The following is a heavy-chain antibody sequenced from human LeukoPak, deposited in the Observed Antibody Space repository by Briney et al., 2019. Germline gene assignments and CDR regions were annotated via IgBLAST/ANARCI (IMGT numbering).Heavy chain of an antibody. CDR3: ARRSTAMRYYYYYYMDV. CDR2: ISAYNGNT. Sequence: ASVKVSCKASGGAFSSYAISWVRQAPGQGLEWMGWISAYNGNTNYAQKLQGRVTMTTDTSTSTAYMELRSLRSDDTAVYYCARRSTAMRYYYYYYMDVWGKGTTVTVSS. J-gene: IGHJ6*03. CDR1: GGAFSSYA. V-gene: IGHV1-18*01. D-gene: IGHD5-18*01.